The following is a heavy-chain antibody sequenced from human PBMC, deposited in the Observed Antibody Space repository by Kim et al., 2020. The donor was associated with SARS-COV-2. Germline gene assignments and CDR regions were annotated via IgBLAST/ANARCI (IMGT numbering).Heavy chain of an antibody. CDR3: ARDILGVAAGDYYYGMDV. J-gene: IGHJ6*02. Sequence: KGRFTISRDNSKNTLYLQMNSLRAEDTAVYYCARDILGVAAGDYYYGMDVWGQGTTVTVSS. D-gene: IGHD3-16*01. V-gene: IGHV3-30*07.